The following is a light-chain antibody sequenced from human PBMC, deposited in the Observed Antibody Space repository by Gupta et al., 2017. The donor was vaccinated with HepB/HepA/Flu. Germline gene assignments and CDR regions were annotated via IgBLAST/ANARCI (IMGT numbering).Light chain of an antibody. CDR2: GAS. V-gene: IGKV3-20*01. CDR3: QQDNNSPRT. J-gene: IGKJ4*02. CDR1: PKITYGH. Sequence: SPRHRSTLSCRGNPKITYGHLAWYQPKAGQAPRLLIYGASCRATGISDRFSGSGSGTDFTLVISRLEPEDFGVYYCQQDNNSPRTFGEGTKVEI.